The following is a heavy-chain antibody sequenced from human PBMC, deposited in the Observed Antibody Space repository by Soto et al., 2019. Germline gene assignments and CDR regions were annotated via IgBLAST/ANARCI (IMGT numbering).Heavy chain of an antibody. CDR1: GGSFSGYY. CDR3: ARGGEGGPAARYAGAEYFQH. CDR2: INHSGST. J-gene: IGHJ1*01. Sequence: SETLSLTCAVYGGSFSGYYWSWIRQPPGKGLEWIGEINHSGSTNYNPSLKSRVTISVDTSKNQFSLKLSSVTAADTAVYYCARGGEGGPAARYAGAEYFQHWGQGTLVTVSS. V-gene: IGHV4-34*01. D-gene: IGHD2-2*01.